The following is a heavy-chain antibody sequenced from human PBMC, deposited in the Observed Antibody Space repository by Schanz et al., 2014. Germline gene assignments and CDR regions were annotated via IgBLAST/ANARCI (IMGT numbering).Heavy chain of an antibody. CDR2: ISASGGDT. D-gene: IGHD3-9*01. J-gene: IGHJ5*02. CDR1: GFTLSTHA. CDR3: AKAADWPVTRFDP. V-gene: IGHV3-23*04. Sequence: VRLVESGGGVVQPGRSLRLSCAASGFTLSTHAMHWVRQAPGKGLEWLSVISASGGDTYYAASVEGRFTISRDNSKNTVYIQMSSLRADDTAVYYCAKAADWPVTRFDPWGQGTLVTVSS.